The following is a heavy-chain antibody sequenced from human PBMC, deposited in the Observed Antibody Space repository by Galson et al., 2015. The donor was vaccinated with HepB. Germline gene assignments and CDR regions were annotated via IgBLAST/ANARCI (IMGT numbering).Heavy chain of an antibody. CDR1: GFTFSSYA. D-gene: IGHD2-2*01. Sequence: SLRLSCAASGFTFSSYAMHWVRQAPGKGLEWVAVISYDGSNKYYADSVKGRFTISRDNSKNTLYLQMNSLRAEDTAVYYCARGRNIYCSSTSCFKGMDVWGQGTTVTVSS. J-gene: IGHJ6*02. CDR2: ISYDGSNK. CDR3: ARGRNIYCSSTSCFKGMDV. V-gene: IGHV3-30-3*01.